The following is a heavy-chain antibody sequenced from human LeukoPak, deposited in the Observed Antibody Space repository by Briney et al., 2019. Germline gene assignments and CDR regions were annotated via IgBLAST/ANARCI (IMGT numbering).Heavy chain of an antibody. J-gene: IGHJ4*02. Sequence: GGSLRLSCAASGFTVSSTYMSWVRQAPGKGLEWVSVIYSGGNIYYIESVKGRFTISRDTSKNTLYLQMNSLRAEDTAVYYCARELGAFLAARPYLCNYWGQGTLVTVSS. V-gene: IGHV3-53*05. D-gene: IGHD6-6*01. CDR1: GFTVSSTY. CDR3: ARELGAFLAARPYLCNY. CDR2: IYSGGNI.